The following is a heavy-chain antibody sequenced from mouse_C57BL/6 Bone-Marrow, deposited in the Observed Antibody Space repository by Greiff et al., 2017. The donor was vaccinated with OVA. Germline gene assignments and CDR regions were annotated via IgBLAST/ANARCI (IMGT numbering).Heavy chain of an antibody. CDR3: ARDDYDGAWFAY. D-gene: IGHD2-4*01. CDR1: GYTFTSYW. J-gene: IGHJ3*01. V-gene: IGHV1-69*01. CDR2: IDPSDSYT. Sequence: QVQLQQPGAELVMPGASVKLSCKASGYTFTSYWMHWVKQRPGQGLEWIGEIDPSDSYTNSNQKFKGKSTLTVDKSSSTAYMQLSSLTSEDSAVYYCARDDYDGAWFAYWGQGTLVTVSA.